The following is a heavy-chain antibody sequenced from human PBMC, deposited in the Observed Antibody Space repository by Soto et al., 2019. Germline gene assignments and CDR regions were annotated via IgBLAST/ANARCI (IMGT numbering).Heavy chain of an antibody. J-gene: IGHJ2*01. D-gene: IGHD3-10*01. CDR3: ARGGGYSGSGTYPPDSYFDL. CDR2: GGTTK. Sequence: GGTTKYYADAVKGRFTISRDNAKNSLYLQMNSLRAEDTAVYYCARGGGYSGSGTYPPDSYFDLWGRGTPATVSS. V-gene: IGHV3-11*01.